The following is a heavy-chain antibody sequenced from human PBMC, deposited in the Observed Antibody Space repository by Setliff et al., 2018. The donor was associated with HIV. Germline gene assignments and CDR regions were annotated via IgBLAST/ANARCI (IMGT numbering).Heavy chain of an antibody. CDR3: VTDRTIFGLVTEYYFDY. CDR2: IKSKSDGGAT. J-gene: IGHJ4*02. Sequence: PVGSLRLSCAASGFTLRNAWMNWVRQAPGKGLEWLGLIKSKSDGGATDYPASVKGRFTISRDDSKNTLYLQINSLKIEDTAVYYCVTDRTIFGLVTEYYFDYWGQGALVTVSS. CDR1: GFTLRNAW. V-gene: IGHV3-15*01. D-gene: IGHD3-3*01.